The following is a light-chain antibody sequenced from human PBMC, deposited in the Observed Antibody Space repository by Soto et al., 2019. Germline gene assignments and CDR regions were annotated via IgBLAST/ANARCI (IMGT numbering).Light chain of an antibody. V-gene: IGKV3D-15*01. J-gene: IGKJ5*01. CDR2: DAV. CDR1: QSVSSSY. CDR3: QQYNNWPPIT. Sequence: EIVLTQSPGTLSLSPGERATLSCRASQSVSSSYLAWYQQKPGQAPRLLIYDAVNRATGIPARFSGSGSGTEFTLTISSLQSEDFAVYYCQQYNNWPPITFGQGTRLEIK.